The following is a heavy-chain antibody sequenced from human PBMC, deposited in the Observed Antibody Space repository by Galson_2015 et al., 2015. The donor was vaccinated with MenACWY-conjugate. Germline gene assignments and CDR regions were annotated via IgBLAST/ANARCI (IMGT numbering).Heavy chain of an antibody. CDR2: IDNEGGRI. V-gene: IGHV3-74*01. CDR3: GRGGETRLIIVGGIIDV. CDR1: AFTFSNAY. Sequence: SLRLSCAGSAFTFSNAYMSWVRQGPGKGLEWISRIDNEGGRITYADSVKGRFTISRDNAKNTLYLQMNSLRAEDTAVYYCGRGGETRLIIVGGIIDVWGQGTMVTVSS. D-gene: IGHD1-26*01. J-gene: IGHJ3*01.